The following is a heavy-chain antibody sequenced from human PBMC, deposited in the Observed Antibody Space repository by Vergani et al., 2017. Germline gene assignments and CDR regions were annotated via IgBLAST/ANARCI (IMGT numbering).Heavy chain of an antibody. D-gene: IGHD6-13*01. CDR3: ATTLYSSSWISFDY. CDR2: ISYDGSNK. CDR1: GFTFSSYG. J-gene: IGHJ4*02. V-gene: IGHV3-30*03. Sequence: QVQLVESGGGVVQPGRSLRLSCAASGFTFSSYGMHWVRQAPGKGLEWVAVISYDGSNKYYADSVKGRFTISRDNSKNTLYLQMNSLRAEDTAVYYCATTLYSSSWISFDYWGQGTLVTVSS.